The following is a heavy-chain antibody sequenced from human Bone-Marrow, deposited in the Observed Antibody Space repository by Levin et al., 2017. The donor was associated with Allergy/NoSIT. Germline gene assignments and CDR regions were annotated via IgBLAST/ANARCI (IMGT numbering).Heavy chain of an antibody. CDR3: ARDKRSDGVTPDWYFDL. V-gene: IGHV3-48*03. Sequence: RTGGSLRLSCAASGFTFSSYEMNWVRQAPGKGLEWVSYISSSASTIYYADSVKGRFTISRDNAKNSLYLQMNSLRAEDTAVYYCARDKRSDGVTPDWYFDLWGRGTLVTVSS. CDR2: ISSSASTI. CDR1: GFTFSSYE. J-gene: IGHJ2*01. D-gene: IGHD2-21*02.